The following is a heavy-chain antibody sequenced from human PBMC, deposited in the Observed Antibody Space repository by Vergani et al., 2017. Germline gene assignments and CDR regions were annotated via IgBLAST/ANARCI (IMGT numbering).Heavy chain of an antibody. J-gene: IGHJ6*02. CDR2: IYYSGST. Sequence: QVQLQESGPGLVKPPGTLSLTCAVSGDSISSNNCWTWVRQPPGKGLEWIGGIYYSGSTYYNPSLRSRVSISVDTSKNQFSLKLSSVTAADSAVYYCARHDSGHYDSSYYGLDVWGQGTTVTVSS. D-gene: IGHD3-16*01. CDR3: ARHDSGHYDSSYYGLDV. CDR1: GDSISSNNC. V-gene: IGHV4-4*03.